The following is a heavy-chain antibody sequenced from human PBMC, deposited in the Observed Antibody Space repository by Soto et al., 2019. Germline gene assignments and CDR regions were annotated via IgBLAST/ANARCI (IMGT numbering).Heavy chain of an antibody. Sequence: QVQLVQSGAEVKKPGSSVKVSCKASGGSISSSLISWVRQAPGQGLEWMGGIIPIFGTANYAQKFEDRVTITADQFATTFYMELTSLRSEDTAVYYCAREMSVAGLESGWFDPWGQGTLVTVSS. V-gene: IGHV1-69*12. CDR3: AREMSVAGLESGWFDP. J-gene: IGHJ5*02. CDR2: IIPIFGTA. D-gene: IGHD6-19*01. CDR1: GGSISSSL.